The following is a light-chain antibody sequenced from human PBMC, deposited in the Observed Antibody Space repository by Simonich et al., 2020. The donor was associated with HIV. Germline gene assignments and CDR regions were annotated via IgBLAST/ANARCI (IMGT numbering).Light chain of an antibody. CDR1: QSISTY. CDR2: AAS. Sequence: DIQMTQSPSSLSASVGDRVTITCLSRQSISTYLNWYQQKTGKAPKRLIYAASTLQSGVPSRFSGSGAGTEFTLTISSLQPEDFATYYCQQLNSFTFGPGTKVDIK. CDR3: QQLNSFT. J-gene: IGKJ3*01. V-gene: IGKV1-9*01.